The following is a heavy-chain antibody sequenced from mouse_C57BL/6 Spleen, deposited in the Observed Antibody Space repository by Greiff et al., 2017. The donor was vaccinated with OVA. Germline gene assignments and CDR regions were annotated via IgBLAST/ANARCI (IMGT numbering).Heavy chain of an antibody. CDR3: ARAYYGNYVWFAY. V-gene: IGHV1-55*01. CDR1: GYTFTSYW. J-gene: IGHJ3*01. Sequence: QVQLQQSGAELVKPGASVKMSCKASGYTFTSYWITWVKQRPGQGLEWIGDIYPGSGSTNYNEKFKSKATLTVDTPSSTAYMQLSSLTSEDSAVYYCARAYYGNYVWFAYWGQGTLVTVSA. D-gene: IGHD2-10*01. CDR2: IYPGSGST.